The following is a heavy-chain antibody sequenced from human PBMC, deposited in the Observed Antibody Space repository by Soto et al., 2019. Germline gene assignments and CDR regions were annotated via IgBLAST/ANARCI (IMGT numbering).Heavy chain of an antibody. Sequence: EVQLLESGGGLVQPGGSLRLSCAASGFTFSSYAMSWVRQAPGKGLEWVSAISGSGGSTYYADSVKGRFTISRDNSKNTLYLQMNSLRAEDTAVYYCAKDRTLLWFGEYRSYYFDYWGQGTLVTVSS. CDR3: AKDRTLLWFGEYRSYYFDY. D-gene: IGHD3-10*01. J-gene: IGHJ4*02. CDR2: ISGSGGST. V-gene: IGHV3-23*01. CDR1: GFTFSSYA.